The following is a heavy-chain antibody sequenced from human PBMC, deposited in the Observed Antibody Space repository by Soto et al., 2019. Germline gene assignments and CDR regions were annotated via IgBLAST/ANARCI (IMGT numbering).Heavy chain of an antibody. D-gene: IGHD2-2*01. J-gene: IGHJ4*02. V-gene: IGHV3-49*03. CDR1: GFTFGDYA. Sequence: GGSLRLSCTASGFTFGDYAMSWFRQAPGKGLEWVGFIRSKAYGGTTEYAASVKGRFTISRDDSKSIAYLQMNSLKTEDTAVYYCTRTLYSPAAISSPFDYWGQGTLVTVS. CDR3: TRTLYSPAAISSPFDY. CDR2: IRSKAYGGTT.